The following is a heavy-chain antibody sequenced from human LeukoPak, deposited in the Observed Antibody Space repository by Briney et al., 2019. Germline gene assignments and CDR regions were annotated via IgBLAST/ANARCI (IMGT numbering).Heavy chain of an antibody. D-gene: IGHD6-19*01. V-gene: IGHV3-33*01. J-gene: IGHJ4*02. Sequence: GGSLRLSCAASGYTFSTYGMHWVRQAPGKGLDWVAAIWYEGSKKDYADSVKGRFTISRDDSKNTLYLQMNSVRAEDTAVYHCARDRTVTGLDYWGQGTLVTVSS. CDR3: ARDRTVTGLDY. CDR1: GYTFSTYG. CDR2: IWYEGSKK.